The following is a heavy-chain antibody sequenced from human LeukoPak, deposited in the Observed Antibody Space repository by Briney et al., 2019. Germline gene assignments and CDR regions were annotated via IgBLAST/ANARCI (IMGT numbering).Heavy chain of an antibody. D-gene: IGHD6-19*01. CDR3: ASARSGAVAATVLDY. Sequence: SRTLSLTRPVSGGSLRRGGPYWSWTRHFPGRGLEWIGHSYYSGSSDYNPSLQKRVTISADTSKNQFSLDLSSVTAADTALYYCASARSGAVAATVLDYWGPGTLVTVSS. CDR1: GGSLRRGGPY. CDR2: SYYSGSS. V-gene: IGHV4-31*03. J-gene: IGHJ4*02.